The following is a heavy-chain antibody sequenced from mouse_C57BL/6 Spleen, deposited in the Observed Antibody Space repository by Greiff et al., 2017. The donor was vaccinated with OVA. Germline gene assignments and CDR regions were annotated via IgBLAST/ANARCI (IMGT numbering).Heavy chain of an antibody. CDR2: IWSGGGT. CDR3: ARIGSNHYAMDY. CDR1: GFSLTSYG. J-gene: IGHJ4*01. D-gene: IGHD2-5*01. V-gene: IGHV2-2*01. Sequence: VKLVESGPGLVQPSQSLSITCTVSGFSLTSYGVHWVRQSPGKGLEWLGEIWSGGGTDYNAAFISRLSISKDNSKSQVFFKMNSLQADDTAIDYCARIGSNHYAMDYWGQGTSVTVSS.